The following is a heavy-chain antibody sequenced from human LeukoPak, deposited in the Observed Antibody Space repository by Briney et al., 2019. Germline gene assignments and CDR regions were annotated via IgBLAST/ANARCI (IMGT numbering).Heavy chain of an antibody. CDR1: GYTFTGYY. Sequence: ASVKVSCKASGYTFTGYYMHWVRQAPGQGLEWMGWINPNSGGTNYAQKFQGRVTMNRDTYISTAYMELSRLRSDDTAVYYCAREIVATILAGAFDIWGQGTMVTVSS. J-gene: IGHJ3*02. V-gene: IGHV1-2*02. D-gene: IGHD5-12*01. CDR2: INPNSGGT. CDR3: AREIVATILAGAFDI.